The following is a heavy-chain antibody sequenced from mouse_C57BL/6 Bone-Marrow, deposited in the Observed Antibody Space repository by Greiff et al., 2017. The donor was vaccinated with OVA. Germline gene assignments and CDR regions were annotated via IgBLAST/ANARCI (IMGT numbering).Heavy chain of an antibody. CDR2: IRNKPNGSTT. V-gene: IGHV7-3*01. J-gene: IGHJ2*01. CDR3: ARYKGRVAVDYFDY. D-gene: IGHD1-1*01. CDR1: GFTFTNYY. Sequence: DVHLVESGGGLVQPGDSLSLSCAASGFTFTNYYMSWVRQPPGKALEWLAFIRNKPNGSTTEYSASVQGRFTISSDNSHSILYLQMNALRAEDSATYYCARYKGRVAVDYFDYWGQGTALTVSS.